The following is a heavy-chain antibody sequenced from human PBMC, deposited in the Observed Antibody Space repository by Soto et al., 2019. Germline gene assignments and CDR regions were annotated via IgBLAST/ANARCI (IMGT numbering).Heavy chain of an antibody. CDR2: IKYDGSEQ. J-gene: IGHJ4*02. CDR3: ARSNAFDY. CDR1: GFTFSSFW. Sequence: GGSLRLSCAASGFTFSSFWMSWVRQAPGKGLEWVANIKYDGSEQYYVASVKGRFTISRDNAKNSLHLQMNTLRAEDTALYYCARSNAFDYWGQGTLVTVSS. V-gene: IGHV3-7*01.